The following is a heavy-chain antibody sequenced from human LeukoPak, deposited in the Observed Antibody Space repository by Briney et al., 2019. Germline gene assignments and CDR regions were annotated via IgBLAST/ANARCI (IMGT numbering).Heavy chain of an antibody. J-gene: IGHJ4*02. CDR3: TKWERGGAPFDC. Sequence: QAGGSLRLSCAASGFTFRDSGLRWVRQASGKGLEWVGRIRSKANSYATTYTASVKGRFTISRDDSKNTAYLQMNSLKTEDAAVYYCTKWERGGAPFDCWGQGTLVTVSS. V-gene: IGHV3-73*01. CDR2: IRSKANSYAT. CDR1: GFTFRDSG. D-gene: IGHD1-26*01.